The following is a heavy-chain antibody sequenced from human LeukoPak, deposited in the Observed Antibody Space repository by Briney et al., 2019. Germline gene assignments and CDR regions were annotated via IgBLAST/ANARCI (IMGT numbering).Heavy chain of an antibody. CDR2: IYYSGST. V-gene: IGHV4-59*05. J-gene: IGHJ4*02. CDR3: ARHGLDYYDSSGYYYDY. Sequence: SETLSLTCTVSGGSISSYYWSWIRQPPGKGLEWIGSIYYSGSTYYNPSLKSRVTISVDTSKNQFSLKLSSVTAADTAVYYCARHGLDYYDSSGYYYDYWGQGTLVTVSS. D-gene: IGHD3-22*01. CDR1: GGSISSYY.